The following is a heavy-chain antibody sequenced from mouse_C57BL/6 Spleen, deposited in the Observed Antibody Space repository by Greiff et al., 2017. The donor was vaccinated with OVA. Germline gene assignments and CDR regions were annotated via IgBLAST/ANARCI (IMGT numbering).Heavy chain of an antibody. V-gene: IGHV5-16*01. D-gene: IGHD3-1*01. CDR1: GFTFSDYY. J-gene: IGHJ2*01. CDR2: INYDGSST. CDR3: ARDRALGYFDY. Sequence: EVKLVESEGGLVQPGSSMKLSCTASGFTFSDYYMAWVRQVPEKGLEWVANINYDGSSTYYLDSLKSRFIFSRDNAKNILYLQMSSLKSEDTATNYCARDRALGYFDYWGQGTTLTVSS.